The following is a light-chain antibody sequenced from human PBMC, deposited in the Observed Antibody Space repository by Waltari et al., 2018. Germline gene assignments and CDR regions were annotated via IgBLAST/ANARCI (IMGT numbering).Light chain of an antibody. J-gene: IGLJ3*02. CDR2: EDD. V-gene: IGLV6-57*02. Sequence: NFMLTQPHSVSESPGKTVTISCTVTSGSIAGKYVQGYQQRPGSAPTTVIYEDDQRPSGVPDRFSSSIDRSSNSASLTISGLKTDDEADYYCQSSDTSARWVVGGGTRLTVL. CDR1: SGSIAGKY. CDR3: QSSDTSARWV.